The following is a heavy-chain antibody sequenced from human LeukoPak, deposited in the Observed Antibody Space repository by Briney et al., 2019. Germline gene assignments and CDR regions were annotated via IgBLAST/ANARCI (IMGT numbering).Heavy chain of an antibody. CDR3: AKSQFGELWDALDI. Sequence: GGSLRLSCAASGFTFNNYAMSWVRQAPGKGLEWVSAISGSGGSTYYADSVKGRFTISRDNSKNTLYLQMNSLRAEDTAVYYCAKSQFGELWDALDIWGQGTTVTVSS. V-gene: IGHV3-23*01. CDR1: GFTFNNYA. J-gene: IGHJ3*02. D-gene: IGHD3-10*01. CDR2: ISGSGGST.